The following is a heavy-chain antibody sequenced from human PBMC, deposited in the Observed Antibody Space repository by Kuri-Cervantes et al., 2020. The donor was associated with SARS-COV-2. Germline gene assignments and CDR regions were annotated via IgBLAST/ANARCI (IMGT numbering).Heavy chain of an antibody. CDR2: ISYDGSNK. J-gene: IGHJ3*02. V-gene: IGHV3-30-3*01. CDR3: ANPGRNDVFDI. Sequence: GGSLRLSCAASGFTFSSYAMHWVRQAPGKGLEWVAVISYDGSNKYYADSVKGRFTISRDNSKNTLYLQMNSLRAEDTAVYYCANPGRNDVFDIWGQGTMVTVSS. CDR1: GFTFSSYA. D-gene: IGHD2-8*02.